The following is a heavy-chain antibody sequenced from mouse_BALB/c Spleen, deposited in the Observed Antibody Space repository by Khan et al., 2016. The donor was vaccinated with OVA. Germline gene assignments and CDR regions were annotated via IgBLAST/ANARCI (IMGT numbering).Heavy chain of an antibody. CDR2: ISSGSSTI. V-gene: IGHV5-17*02. CDR3: ARDSNVDY. J-gene: IGHJ2*01. D-gene: IGHD4-1*01. CDR1: GFTFSRFG. Sequence: EVELVESGGGLVQPGGSRKLSCAASGFTFSRFGMHWVRQAPEKGLEWVAYISSGSSTIYYGDTVKGRFTISRDNPKNTLFLQMNSLRSEDTAMYYCARDSNVDYWGQGTTLTVSS.